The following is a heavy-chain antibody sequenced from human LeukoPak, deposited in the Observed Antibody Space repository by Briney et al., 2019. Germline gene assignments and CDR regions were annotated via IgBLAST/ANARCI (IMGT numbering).Heavy chain of an antibody. Sequence: GESLKISCKGSGYSFTAYWIGWVRQMPGKGLVLMGIIAPGDSDTRYNPAFQGQVTISADKSISTAYLQWSSLKASDTAMYYCARGDCSGGNCHFDYWGQGTLVTVSS. J-gene: IGHJ4*02. CDR2: IAPGDSDT. V-gene: IGHV5-51*01. CDR1: GYSFTAYW. CDR3: ARGDCSGGNCHFDY. D-gene: IGHD2-15*01.